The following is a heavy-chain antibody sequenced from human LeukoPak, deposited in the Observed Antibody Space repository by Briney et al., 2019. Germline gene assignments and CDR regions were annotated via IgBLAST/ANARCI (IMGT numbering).Heavy chain of an antibody. CDR1: GFTFSSYA. Sequence: PGGSLRLSCAASGFTFSSYAMHWVRQAPGKGLEWVAVISYDGSNKYYADSVKGRFTISRDNSKNTLYLQMNSLRAEDTAVYYCARDAQAYYDFWSGFPHYMDVWGKGTTVTVSS. CDR3: ARDAQAYYDFWSGFPHYMDV. CDR2: ISYDGSNK. J-gene: IGHJ6*03. D-gene: IGHD3-3*01. V-gene: IGHV3-30-3*01.